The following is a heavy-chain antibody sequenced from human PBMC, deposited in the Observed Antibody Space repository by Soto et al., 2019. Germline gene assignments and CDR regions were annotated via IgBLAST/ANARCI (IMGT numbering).Heavy chain of an antibody. CDR2: ISSSGSTL. J-gene: IGHJ4*02. V-gene: IGHV3-11*01. CDR1: GFTFSDHY. CDR3: GREEGGRYTLY. D-gene: IGHD5-18*01. Sequence: QVQLVESGGGLVKPGGSLRLSCAASGFTFSDHYMSWIRQAPGKGLEWLSYISSSGSTLYYADSVNGRFTISRDNARNSLYLQMNSLRAEHTAMYYCGREEGGRYTLYWGQGTLVTVSS.